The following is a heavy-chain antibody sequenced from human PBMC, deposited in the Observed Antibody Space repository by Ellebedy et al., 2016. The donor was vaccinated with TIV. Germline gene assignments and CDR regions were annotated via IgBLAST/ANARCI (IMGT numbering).Heavy chain of an antibody. CDR3: ARPGRWLPRRDAFDI. CDR1: GGSISSSSYY. CDR2: IYYSGST. J-gene: IGHJ3*02. D-gene: IGHD5-12*01. V-gene: IGHV4-39*01. Sequence: SETLSLXXTVSGGSISSSSYYWGWIRQPPGKGLEWIGSIYYSGSTYYNPSLKSRVTISVDTSKNQFSLKLSSVTAADTAVYYCARPGRWLPRRDAFDIWGQGTMVTVSS.